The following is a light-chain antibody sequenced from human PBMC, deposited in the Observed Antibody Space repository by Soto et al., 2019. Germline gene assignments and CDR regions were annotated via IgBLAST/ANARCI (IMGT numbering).Light chain of an antibody. CDR2: DAS. CDR3: QQYDNPPIT. J-gene: IGKJ4*01. CDR1: QDISNY. V-gene: IGKV1-33*01. Sequence: DIQMTQSPSSLSASVGDRVTITCQASQDISNYLNWYQQKPGEAPKRLIYDASHLETDVPSRFSGSGSGTDFTFTISSLKPEDIATYYCQQYDNPPITFGGGTKVEIK.